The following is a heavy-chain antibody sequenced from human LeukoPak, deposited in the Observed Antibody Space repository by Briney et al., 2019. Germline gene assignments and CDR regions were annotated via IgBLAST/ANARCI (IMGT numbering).Heavy chain of an antibody. J-gene: IGHJ4*02. CDR3: ARDHNGSCDY. CDR2: ISAYNGNT. CDR1: GYTFTSYG. Sequence: ASVKVSCKASGYTFTSYGISWVRQAPGQGLEWMGWISAYNGNTNYAQKFRGTLTMTRDTSISTVYMELSGLTSDDTAVYYCARDHNGSCDYWGQGTLVSVSS. V-gene: IGHV1-18*01. D-gene: IGHD1-26*01.